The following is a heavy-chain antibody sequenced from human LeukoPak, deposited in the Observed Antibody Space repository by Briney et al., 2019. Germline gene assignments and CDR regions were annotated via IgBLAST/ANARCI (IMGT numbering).Heavy chain of an antibody. CDR3: ARNNGMDV. CDR2: VNRDGSET. J-gene: IGHJ6*02. Sequence: GGSLRLSCTASGFTFGDYAMSWIRQAPGKGLEWVANVNRDGSETYYLDSVKGRFTISKDNAKNSLYLQMNSLRAEDTALYHCARNNGMDVWGQGTTVIVSS. V-gene: IGHV3-7*03. CDR1: GFTFGDYA.